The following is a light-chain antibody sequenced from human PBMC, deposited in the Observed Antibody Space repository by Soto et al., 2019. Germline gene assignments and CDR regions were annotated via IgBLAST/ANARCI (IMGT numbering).Light chain of an antibody. J-gene: IGKJ2*01. V-gene: IGKV3-15*01. CDR1: QSVSTN. CDR3: QQYNNWAPA. CDR2: GAS. Sequence: EIVMTQSPATLSVSPGERATLSCRASQSVSTNLAWYQQKPGQAPRLRIYGASTRATGIPARFSGSGSGTEFTLTISSPQSEDFAVYYCQQYNNWAPAFGQGTKLEIK.